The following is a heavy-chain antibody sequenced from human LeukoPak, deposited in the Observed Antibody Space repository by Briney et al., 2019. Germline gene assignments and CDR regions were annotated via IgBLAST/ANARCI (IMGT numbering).Heavy chain of an antibody. CDR3: AKQGSHVGERWLQKIAHYYMDV. D-gene: IGHD5-24*01. V-gene: IGHV3-30*18. CDR2: ISYDGSNK. J-gene: IGHJ6*03. CDR1: GFTFSSYG. Sequence: GRSLRLSCAASGFTFSSYGMHWVRQAPGKGLEWVAVISYDGSNKYYADSVKGRFTISRDNSKNTLYLQMNSLRAEDTAVYYCAKQGSHVGERWLQKIAHYYMDVWGKGTTVTVSS.